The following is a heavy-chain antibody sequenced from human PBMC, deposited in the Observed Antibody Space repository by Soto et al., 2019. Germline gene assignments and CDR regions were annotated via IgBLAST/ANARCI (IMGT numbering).Heavy chain of an antibody. J-gene: IGHJ4*02. CDR1: GFTFSTYT. V-gene: IGHV3-23*01. Sequence: GGSLRLSCAASGFTFSTYTMSWVRQAPGKGLEWVSSISGGGDSPSYADSVQGRFTISRDNPKNTLYLQMNSLRAEDTALYYCAKARCSTAKCYVPDYWGQGTLVTVYS. CDR3: AKARCSTAKCYVPDY. CDR2: ISGGGDSP. D-gene: IGHD2-2*01.